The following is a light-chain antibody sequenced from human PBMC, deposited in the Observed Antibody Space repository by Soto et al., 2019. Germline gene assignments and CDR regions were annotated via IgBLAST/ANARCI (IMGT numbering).Light chain of an antibody. CDR1: SSNIGSNT. V-gene: IGLV1-44*01. J-gene: IGLJ2*01. CDR2: SNN. CDR3: AAWDDSLNGVV. Sequence: QSVLTQPPSASGTPGQRVTILCSGSSSNIGSNTVNWYQQLPGTAPKLLIYSNNQRPSGVPDRFSGSKSGTSASLAISGLQSEDEADYYCAAWDDSLNGVVFGGGTKVTVL.